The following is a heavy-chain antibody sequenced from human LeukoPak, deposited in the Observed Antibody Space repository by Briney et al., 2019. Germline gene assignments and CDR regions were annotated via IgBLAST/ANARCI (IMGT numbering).Heavy chain of an antibody. J-gene: IGHJ6*02. Sequence: ASVKVSCKASGYPFHSYSITWVRQDPGQGLEWMGWVSTFNDDTKHAQKFQGRLTMTTDTSTCTAYMELRSLRSDDTAVYYCARFLFGITNYGLDVWGQGTTVTVSS. CDR3: ARFLFGITNYGLDV. CDR1: GYPFHSYS. CDR2: VSTFNDDT. V-gene: IGHV1-18*01. D-gene: IGHD2-21*01.